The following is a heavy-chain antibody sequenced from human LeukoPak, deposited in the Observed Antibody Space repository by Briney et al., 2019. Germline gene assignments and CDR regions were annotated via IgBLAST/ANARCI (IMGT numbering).Heavy chain of an antibody. CDR1: GYTFTSYG. CDR3: ARGLYCTNGVCYIVAFDI. CDR2: ISAYNGNT. D-gene: IGHD2-8*01. J-gene: IGHJ3*02. Sequence: ASVKVSCKASGYTFTSYGISWVRQAPGQGLEWMGWISAYNGNTNYAQKLQGRVTMTTDTSTSTAYMELRSLRSDDPAVYYCARGLYCTNGVCYIVAFDIWGQGTMVTVSS. V-gene: IGHV1-18*01.